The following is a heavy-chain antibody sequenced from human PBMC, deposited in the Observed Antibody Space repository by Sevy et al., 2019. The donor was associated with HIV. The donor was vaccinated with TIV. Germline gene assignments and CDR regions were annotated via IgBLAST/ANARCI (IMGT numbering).Heavy chain of an antibody. CDR2: LSFGCGEI. CDR3: AREGCTKPHDY. V-gene: IGHV3-23*01. J-gene: IGHJ4*02. Sequence: GGSLRLSCAASGFTFSKYSMSWVRQPPGKGLEWVSTLSFGCGEINYADSVKGRFTIPRDNSKSSVYLQMNNLRPEDTAVYYGAREGCTKPHDYWGQGTLVSVSS. CDR1: GFTFSKYS. D-gene: IGHD2-8*01.